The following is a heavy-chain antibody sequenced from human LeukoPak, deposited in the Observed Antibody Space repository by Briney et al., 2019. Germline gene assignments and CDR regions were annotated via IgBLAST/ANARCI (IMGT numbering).Heavy chain of an antibody. CDR1: GFTFGDYG. CDR2: INRNGDST. CDR3: AKAFSSWSSFYYFDY. V-gene: IGHV3-20*04. D-gene: IGHD6-13*01. Sequence: GGSLRLSCAASGFTFGDYGMSWVRQAPGKGLQWVSGINRNGDSTGYADFVKGRFTISRDNTKNSLYLQMNSLRAEDTAVYYCAKAFSSWSSFYYFDYWGQGTLVTVSS. J-gene: IGHJ4*02.